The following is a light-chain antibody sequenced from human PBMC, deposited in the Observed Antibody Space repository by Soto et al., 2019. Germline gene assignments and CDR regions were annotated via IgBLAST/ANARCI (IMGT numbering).Light chain of an antibody. CDR1: QSVSSN. CDR3: QHYNGWPLT. Sequence: EIVMTQSPATLSVSPGERATLSCRASQSVSSNLAWYQQKPGQTPQLLIYVTSTRTTGIPARFSGSQSGTEFTLTISSLQSEDFAVYYCQHYNGWPLTFGGGTKVEFK. J-gene: IGKJ4*01. V-gene: IGKV3-15*01. CDR2: VTS.